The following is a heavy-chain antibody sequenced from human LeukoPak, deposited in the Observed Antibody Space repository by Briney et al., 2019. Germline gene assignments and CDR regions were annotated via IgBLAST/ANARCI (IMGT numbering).Heavy chain of an antibody. V-gene: IGHV3-21*04. Sequence: PGGSLRLSCAASGFTLSSYSMNWVRQAPGKGLEWVSSITSSSSYIYYADSVKGRFTISRDNSKNTLYLQMNSLRAEDTAVYYCAKASGSYYYMDVWGKGTTVTVSS. J-gene: IGHJ6*03. D-gene: IGHD6-25*01. CDR2: ITSSSSYI. CDR3: AKASGSYYYMDV. CDR1: GFTLSSYS.